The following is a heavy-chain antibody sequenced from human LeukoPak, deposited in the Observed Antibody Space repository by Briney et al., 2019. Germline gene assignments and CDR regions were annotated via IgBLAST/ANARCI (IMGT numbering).Heavy chain of an antibody. CDR3: ARDPGYSGYDYPSWFDP. CDR2: IYHSGST. Sequence: SETLSLTCTVSGYSISSGYYWGWIRQPPGEGLEWIGSIYHSGSTYYNPSLKSRVTISVDTSKNQFSLKLSSVTAADTAVYYCARDPGYSGYDYPSWFDPWGQGTLVTVSS. J-gene: IGHJ5*02. CDR1: GYSISSGYY. V-gene: IGHV4-38-2*02. D-gene: IGHD5-12*01.